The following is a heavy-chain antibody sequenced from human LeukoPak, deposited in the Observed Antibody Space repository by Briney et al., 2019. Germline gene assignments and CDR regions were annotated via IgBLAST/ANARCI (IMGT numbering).Heavy chain of an antibody. CDR1: GLTFTSPW. Sequence: GGSLDLSCPVSGLTFTSPWMAWVRKPPGKGREWVASINPDGNKKYSADSVKGRFTISRDNAENSLYLQMNSLRVEDTAFYYCARDLAYSRLDYWGQGMLVTVSS. D-gene: IGHD5-18*01. CDR2: INPDGNKK. CDR3: ARDLAYSRLDY. V-gene: IGHV3-7*01. J-gene: IGHJ4*02.